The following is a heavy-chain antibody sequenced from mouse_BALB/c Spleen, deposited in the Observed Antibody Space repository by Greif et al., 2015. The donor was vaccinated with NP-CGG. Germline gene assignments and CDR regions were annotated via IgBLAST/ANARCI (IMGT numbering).Heavy chain of an antibody. V-gene: IGHV1S81*02. CDR1: GYTFTSYW. CDR3: ARGNGYND. J-gene: IGHJ2*01. D-gene: IGHD1-2*01. CDR2: INPSNGRT. Sequence: VKLMESGAELVKPGASVKLSCKASGYTFTSYWMHLVKQRPGQGLEWIGEINPSNGRTNYNEKFKSKATLTVDKSSSTAYMQLSSLTSEDSAVYYCARGNGYNDWGQGTTLTVSS.